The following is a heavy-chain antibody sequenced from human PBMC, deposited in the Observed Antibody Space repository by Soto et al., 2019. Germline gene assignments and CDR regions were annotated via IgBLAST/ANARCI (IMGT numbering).Heavy chain of an antibody. Sequence: PSETLSLTCAVSGGSISSGGYFWSWIRQPPGKGLEWIGYIYHSGSTYYNPSLKSRVSISVDRSKNQFSLKLSSVTAADTAVYYCARRSERLIAAAGIVHYYYYGMDVWGQGTMVTVSS. CDR3: ARRSERLIAAAGIVHYYYYGMDV. CDR2: IYHSGST. J-gene: IGHJ6*02. D-gene: IGHD6-13*01. V-gene: IGHV4-30-2*01. CDR1: GGSISSGGYF.